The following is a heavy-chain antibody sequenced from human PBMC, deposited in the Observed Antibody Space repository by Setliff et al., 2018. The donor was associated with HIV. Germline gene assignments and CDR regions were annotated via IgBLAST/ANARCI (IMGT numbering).Heavy chain of an antibody. Sequence: SETLSLTCTVSGGSISSSSYYWGWIRQPPGKGLQWIGSIYYRGSTYYNPSLKSRVTISVDTSKNQFSPKLRCVTAADTALYYCARGRYRSRWYASDHYYIDVWGKGTTVTVSS. J-gene: IGHJ6*03. CDR1: GGSISSSSYY. D-gene: IGHD6-13*01. CDR3: ARGRYRSRWYASDHYYIDV. V-gene: IGHV4-39*01. CDR2: IYYRGST.